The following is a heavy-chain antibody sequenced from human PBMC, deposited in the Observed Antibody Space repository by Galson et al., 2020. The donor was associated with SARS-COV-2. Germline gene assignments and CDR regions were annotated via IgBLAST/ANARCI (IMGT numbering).Heavy chain of an antibody. J-gene: IGHJ6*02. Sequence: KGLEWVAVISYDETNTYYADSVKGRFTISRDNSKNTLYLQMDSLRAEDTAVYYCARDYYGSGLYYFGMDVWGQGTTVTVSS. D-gene: IGHD3-10*01. CDR3: ARDYYGSGLYYFGMDV. CDR2: ISYDETNT. V-gene: IGHV3-30*03.